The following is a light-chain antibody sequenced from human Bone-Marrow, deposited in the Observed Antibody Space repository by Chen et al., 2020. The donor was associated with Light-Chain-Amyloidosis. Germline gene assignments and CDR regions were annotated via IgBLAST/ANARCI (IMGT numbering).Light chain of an antibody. J-gene: IGKJ2*01. CDR2: GAS. CDR1: QSVSSN. CDR3: QQYDNWPPYT. V-gene: IGKV3-15*01. Sequence: ELVMTQSPATLSVSPGERATLSCRASQSVSSNLAWYQQKPGQAPRLLIYGASTRATGIPARISGSGSGTAFTLTISSMQSEDSAVYYCQQYDNWPPYTFGQGTKLEIK.